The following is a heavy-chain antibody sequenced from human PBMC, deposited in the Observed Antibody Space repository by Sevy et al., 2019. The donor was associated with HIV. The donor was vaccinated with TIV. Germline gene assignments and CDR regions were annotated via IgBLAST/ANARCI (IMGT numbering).Heavy chain of an antibody. CDR2: LSFGCGKI. J-gene: IGHJ4*02. CDR1: GFPXXXYS. V-gene: IGHV3-23*01. Sequence: GGSLRLSCATSGFPXXXYSMSWVRQAPGKGLEWVSTLSFGCGKINYADSVKGRFTISRDNSENTLYLEMNSLRAEDTALYFCAXEGCXXXHXYWGRGTLVTVSS. CDR3: AXEGCXXXHXY. D-gene: IGHD6-19*01.